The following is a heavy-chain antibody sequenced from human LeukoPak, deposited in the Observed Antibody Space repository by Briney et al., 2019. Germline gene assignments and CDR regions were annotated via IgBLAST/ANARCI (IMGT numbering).Heavy chain of an antibody. J-gene: IGHJ4*02. CDR3: ARGSGDFDY. CDR1: GFTFSSYW. D-gene: IGHD3-3*01. CDR2: INQTGSEK. Sequence: GGSLRLSCAASGFTFSSYWMSWVRQAPGKGLEWVANINQTGSEKYFVDSVKGRFTISRDNAKNSLYLQMNSLRAEDTAVYYCARGSGDFDYWGQGTLVTVSS. V-gene: IGHV3-7*01.